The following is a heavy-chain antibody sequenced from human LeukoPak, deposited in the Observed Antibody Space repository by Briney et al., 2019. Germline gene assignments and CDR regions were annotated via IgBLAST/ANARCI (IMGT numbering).Heavy chain of an antibody. V-gene: IGHV3-23*01. Sequence: QPWGSLRLSCAASGFTFSSYAMSWVRQAPGKGLEWVSAISGSGGSTYYADSVKGRFTISRDNSKNTLYLQMNSLRAEDTAVYYCARYYYDSSGYIPNKHFDYWGQGTLVTVSS. D-gene: IGHD3-22*01. J-gene: IGHJ4*02. CDR2: ISGSGGST. CDR3: ARYYYDSSGYIPNKHFDY. CDR1: GFTFSSYA.